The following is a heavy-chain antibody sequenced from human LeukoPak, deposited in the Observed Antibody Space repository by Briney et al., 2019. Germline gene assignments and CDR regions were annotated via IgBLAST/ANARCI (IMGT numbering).Heavy chain of an antibody. D-gene: IGHD2-2*01. J-gene: IGHJ4*02. V-gene: IGHV3-23*01. CDR3: AKKPATGKFPFDI. CDR2: ISTTGGYK. Sequence: GGYLRLSCVGSGFSFSTYDMGWVRQTPGKGLEWVSAISTTGGYKEDADSVKGRFTISRDNSQNTLFLQMHSLRAEDTAVYYCAKKPATGKFPFDIWGQGTLVTVS. CDR1: GFSFSTYD.